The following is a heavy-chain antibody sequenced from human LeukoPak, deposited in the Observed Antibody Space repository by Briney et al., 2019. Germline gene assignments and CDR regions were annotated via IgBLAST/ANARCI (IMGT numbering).Heavy chain of an antibody. CDR3: AGYYYYYGMDV. J-gene: IGHJ6*02. V-gene: IGHV4-59*01. Sequence: SETLSLTCTVSGGSISGYYWGWIRQPPGKGLEWVGYVHYSGTTNYNPSLKSRVTISVDTSKNQFSLKLSSVTAADTAVYYCAGYYYYYGMDVWGQGTTVTVSS. CDR1: GGSISGYY. CDR2: VHYSGTT. D-gene: IGHD6-13*01.